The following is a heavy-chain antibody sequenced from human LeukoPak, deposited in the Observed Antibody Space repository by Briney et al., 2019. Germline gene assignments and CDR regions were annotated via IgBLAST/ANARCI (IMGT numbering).Heavy chain of an antibody. J-gene: IGHJ6*03. CDR1: GGSINSDSDY. CDR3: ARHRYYYRSGSYYGAPYYMDV. V-gene: IGHV4-39*01. CDR2: IYYSGNT. D-gene: IGHD3-10*01. Sequence: SETLSLTCTVSGGSINSDSDYWGWIRQPPGKGLELIGNIYYSGNTYYNPSLKSRVTISVDTSKNHFSLKLSSVTAADTAVYYCARHRYYYRSGSYYGAPYYMDVWGKGTTVTISS.